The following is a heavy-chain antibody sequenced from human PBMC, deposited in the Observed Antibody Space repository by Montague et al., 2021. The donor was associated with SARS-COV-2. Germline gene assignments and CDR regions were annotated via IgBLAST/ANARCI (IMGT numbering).Heavy chain of an antibody. CDR1: GFTFSSYS. D-gene: IGHD6-19*01. J-gene: IGHJ6*02. CDR3: ARDNRPLYSSGWYYYYGMDV. Sequence: SLRLSCAASGFTFSSYSMNWVRQAPGKGLEWVSSISSSSYIYYADSVKGRFTISRDNAKNSLYLQMNSLGAEDTAVYYCARDNRPLYSSGWYYYYGMDVWGQGTTVTVSS. V-gene: IGHV3-21*01. CDR2: ISSSSYI.